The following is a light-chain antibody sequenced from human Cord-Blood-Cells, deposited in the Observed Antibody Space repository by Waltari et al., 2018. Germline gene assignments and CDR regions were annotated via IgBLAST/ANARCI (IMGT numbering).Light chain of an antibody. J-gene: IGKJ2*01. V-gene: IGKV3-15*01. CDR1: QSVSSN. CDR3: QQYNNWPPRAYT. CDR2: GAS. Sequence: GERATLSCRASQSVSSNLAWYQQKPGQAPRLLIYGASTRATGIPARFSGSGSGTEFTLTISSLQSEDFAVYYCQQYNNWPPRAYTFGQGTKLEIK.